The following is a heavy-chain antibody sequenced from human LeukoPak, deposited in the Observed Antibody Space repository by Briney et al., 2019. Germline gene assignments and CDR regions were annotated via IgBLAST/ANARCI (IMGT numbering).Heavy chain of an antibody. CDR2: ITSGGSRI. V-gene: IGHV3-11*04. Sequence: GGSLRLSCAASGFTFRDYYMTWIRQAPGKGLEWVSYITSGGSRIYDADSVKGRFTISRDNAKNSLYLQMDSLRAEDTAVYYCARAFNDAFDIWGQGTTVTASS. CDR3: ARAFNDAFDI. CDR1: GFTFRDYY. J-gene: IGHJ3*02.